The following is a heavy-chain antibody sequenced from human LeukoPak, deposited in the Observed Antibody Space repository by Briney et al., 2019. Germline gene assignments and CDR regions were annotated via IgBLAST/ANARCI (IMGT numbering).Heavy chain of an antibody. Sequence: GGSLRLSCAASGFTFSSYAMTWVRQAPGKGLEWVSGISNSGGFTYYADSVKGRLTIFRDNSKNTLYLQMNSLRAEDTALYYCAILYSTNYWGQGTLVTVPS. CDR2: ISNSGGFT. D-gene: IGHD6-13*01. V-gene: IGHV3-23*01. CDR1: GFTFSSYA. J-gene: IGHJ4*02. CDR3: AILYSTNY.